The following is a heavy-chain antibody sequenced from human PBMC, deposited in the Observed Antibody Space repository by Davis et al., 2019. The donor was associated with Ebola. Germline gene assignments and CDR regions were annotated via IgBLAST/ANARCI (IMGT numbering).Heavy chain of an antibody. Sequence: PGGSLRLSCAASGFTFSSYWMSWVRQAPGKGLEWVGFIRNKAYGGTTEYAASVKGRFTISRDDSGNIAYLQMNSLKIEDTAVYYCARESGGGIDYWGQGTLVTVSS. D-gene: IGHD1-26*01. J-gene: IGHJ4*02. CDR3: ARESGGGIDY. CDR1: GFTFSSYW. V-gene: IGHV3-49*04. CDR2: IRNKAYGGTT.